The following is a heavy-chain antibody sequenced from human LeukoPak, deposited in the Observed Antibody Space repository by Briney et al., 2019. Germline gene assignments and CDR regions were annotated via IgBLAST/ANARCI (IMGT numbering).Heavy chain of an antibody. Sequence: GGSLRLSCAASGFTVSSNYMSWVRQAPGKGLEWVSVIYSGGSTFYADSVKGRFTIPRDNSKNTLYLKMNSLRAEDTAVYYCARGSRITIFGVVHYYMDVWGKGTTVTVSS. D-gene: IGHD3-3*01. V-gene: IGHV3-66*02. J-gene: IGHJ6*03. CDR1: GFTVSSNY. CDR3: ARGSRITIFGVVHYYMDV. CDR2: IYSGGST.